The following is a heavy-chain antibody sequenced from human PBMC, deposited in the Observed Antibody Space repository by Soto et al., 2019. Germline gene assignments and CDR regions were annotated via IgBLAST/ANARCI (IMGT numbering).Heavy chain of an antibody. CDR2: ISYDGSNK. J-gene: IGHJ6*02. D-gene: IGHD3-10*01. V-gene: IGHV3-30-3*01. CDR1: GFTFSSYA. CDR3: AREEYYYGSGRPGMDV. Sequence: LRLSCAASGFTFSSYAMHWVRQAPGKGLEWVAVISYDGSNKYYADSVKGRFTISRDNSKNTLYLQMNSLRAEDTAVYYCAREEYYYGSGRPGMDVWGQGTTVTVSS.